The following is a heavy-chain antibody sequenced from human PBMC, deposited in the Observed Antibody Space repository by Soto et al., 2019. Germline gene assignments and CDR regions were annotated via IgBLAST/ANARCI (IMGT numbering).Heavy chain of an antibody. CDR3: AKGNCISTSCYRLYNWFDP. D-gene: IGHD2-2*01. CDR1: GDSVSTNSAT. V-gene: IGHV6-1*01. Sequence: SQTLSLTCAISGDSVSTNSATWDWIRQSPSKSLKWLGRTYYRSNWYTDYAVSVKGRITVSPDTSNNQLSLQLNSVTPDDTAVYYCAKGNCISTSCYRLYNWFDPWGQGTLVTVSS. J-gene: IGHJ5*02. CDR2: TYYRSNWYT.